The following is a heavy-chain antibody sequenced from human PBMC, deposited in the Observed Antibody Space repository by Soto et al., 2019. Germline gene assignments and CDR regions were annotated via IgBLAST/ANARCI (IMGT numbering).Heavy chain of an antibody. D-gene: IGHD6-19*01. Sequence: QVQLVESGGGVVQPGRSLRLSCAASGFTFSSYGMHWVRQAPGKGLEWVAVISYDGSNKYYADSVKGRFTISRDNSKNTLYLQMNSLRAEDTAVYYCAKDRYAVAGTCWFDPWGQGTLVTVSS. V-gene: IGHV3-30*18. CDR2: ISYDGSNK. CDR1: GFTFSSYG. CDR3: AKDRYAVAGTCWFDP. J-gene: IGHJ5*02.